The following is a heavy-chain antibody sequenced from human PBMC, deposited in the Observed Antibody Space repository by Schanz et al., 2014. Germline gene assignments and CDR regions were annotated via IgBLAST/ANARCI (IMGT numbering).Heavy chain of an antibody. D-gene: IGHD6-25*01. CDR1: GFAVDNYY. V-gene: IGHV3-53*01. CDR2: IFTDGRT. Sequence: EVQLVASGGGLVQPGGSLRLSCAASGFAVDNYYMSCVRQAPGRGLEWVSIIFTDGRTYYADSVKGRFTISRDSSKNTLYLQMNSLRAEDTAVYYCAKVRYSSGWRGDYFDEWGQGTLVTVSS. CDR3: AKVRYSSGWRGDYFDE. J-gene: IGHJ4*02.